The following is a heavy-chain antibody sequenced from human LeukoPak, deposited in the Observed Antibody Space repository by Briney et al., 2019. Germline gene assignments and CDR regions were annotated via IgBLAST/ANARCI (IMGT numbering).Heavy chain of an antibody. CDR3: ARGGYYYDSSGHYYYYYMDV. Sequence: ASVRVSCTASGYTFTSYDINWVRQAPGQGLEWMGWMNPNSGNTGYAQKFQGRVTMTRNTSISTAYMELSSLRSEDTAVYYCARGGYYYDSSGHYYYYYMDVWGKGTTVTISS. V-gene: IGHV1-8*01. D-gene: IGHD3-22*01. J-gene: IGHJ6*03. CDR2: MNPNSGNT. CDR1: GYTFTSYD.